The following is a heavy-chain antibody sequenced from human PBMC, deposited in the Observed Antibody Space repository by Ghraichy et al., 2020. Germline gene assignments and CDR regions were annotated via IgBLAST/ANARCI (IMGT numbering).Heavy chain of an antibody. CDR2: IIPILGIA. D-gene: IGHD6-19*01. Sequence: SVKVSCKASGGTFSSYTISWVRQAPGQGLEWMGRIIPILGIANYAQKFQGRVTITADKSTSTAYMELSSLRSEDTAVYYCARGSGVGSGPPCYYGMDVWGYGTTVTVSS. V-gene: IGHV1-69*02. CDR3: ARGSGVGSGPPCYYGMDV. J-gene: IGHJ6*04. CDR1: GGTFSSYT.